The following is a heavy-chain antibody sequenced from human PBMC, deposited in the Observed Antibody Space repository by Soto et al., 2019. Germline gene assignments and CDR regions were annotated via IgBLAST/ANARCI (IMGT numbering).Heavy chain of an antibody. CDR1: GFTFSSYG. CDR2: ISYDGRND. D-gene: IGHD5-12*01. J-gene: IGHJ4*02. Sequence: QVQLVESGGGVVQPGRSLRLSCAASGFTFSSYGIHWVRQAPGKGLEWVAVISYDGRNDYYADSVKGRFTISRDNSKNTLYLQMNSLRAEDTAVYYCAKAGLPATIMSHLDYWGQGALVTVSS. CDR3: AKAGLPATIMSHLDY. V-gene: IGHV3-30*18.